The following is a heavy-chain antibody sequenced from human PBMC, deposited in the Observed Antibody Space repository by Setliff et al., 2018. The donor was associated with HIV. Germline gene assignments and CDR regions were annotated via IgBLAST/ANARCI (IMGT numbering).Heavy chain of an antibody. J-gene: IGHJ4*02. Sequence: SETLSLTCTIHGGSVSGHYWSWIRQPPGKGLEWVGSTSDSGTPNYNPSLKSRVTITLDTSKNQFSLNVRSVTAADTAVYFCAKSSPSIGYISDHWGQGTLVTVSS. D-gene: IGHD5-12*01. CDR3: AKSSPSIGYISDH. V-gene: IGHV4-59*02. CDR1: GGSVSGHY. CDR2: TSDSGTP.